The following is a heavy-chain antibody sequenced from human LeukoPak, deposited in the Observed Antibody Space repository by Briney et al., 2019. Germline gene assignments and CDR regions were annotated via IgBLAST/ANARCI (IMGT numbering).Heavy chain of an antibody. CDR2: ISSTGGTK. V-gene: IGHV3-23*01. Sequence: GGSLRLSCAASGFTFSSYGMSWVRQAPGKGLEWVSSISSTGGTKYYADSVKGRFTISRDNSKNTLYLQMNSLRAEDTAIYYCAKNGDRGAYCTGGTCYPYFYYYMDVWGKGTTVTI. D-gene: IGHD2-15*01. CDR1: GFTFSSYG. J-gene: IGHJ6*03. CDR3: AKNGDRGAYCTGGTCYPYFYYYMDV.